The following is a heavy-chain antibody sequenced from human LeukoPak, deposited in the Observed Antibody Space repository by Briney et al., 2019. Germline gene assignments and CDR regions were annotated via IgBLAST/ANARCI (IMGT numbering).Heavy chain of an antibody. D-gene: IGHD2-2*02. J-gene: IGHJ5*02. CDR3: AKSGCSSTSCYSILSGWLDP. CDR2: ISYDGSSK. CDR1: GFTFSSHA. Sequence: PGGSLRLSCAASGFTFSSHAMHWVRQTPGKGLEWVTAISYDGSSKSYTDSVKGRFTVSRDNSKNTLYLQMNSLRAEDTAVYYCAKSGCSSTSCYSILSGWLDPWGQGTLVTVSS. V-gene: IGHV3-30-3*02.